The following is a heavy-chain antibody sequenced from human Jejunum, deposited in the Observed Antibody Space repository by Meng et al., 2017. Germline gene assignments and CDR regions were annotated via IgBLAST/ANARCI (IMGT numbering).Heavy chain of an antibody. CDR3: ARYLWSRGLFDS. D-gene: IGHD2-21*01. CDR1: SGSFTGYY. Sequence: GHLQQWGAGLLKPSETLSLTCTVYSGSFTGYYWSWVRQSPGKGLEWIGEIHQTGSTNYSPSLQSRVTISIDTSKNEFSLELRSVTAADTAVYYCARYLWSRGLFDSWGQGTLVTVSS. V-gene: IGHV4-34*01. J-gene: IGHJ5*01. CDR2: IHQTGST.